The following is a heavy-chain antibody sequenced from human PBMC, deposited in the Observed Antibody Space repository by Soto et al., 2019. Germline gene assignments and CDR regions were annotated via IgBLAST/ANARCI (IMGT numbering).Heavy chain of an antibody. CDR2: IYPGDSDT. V-gene: IGHV5-51*01. CDR1: GYSFTSYW. J-gene: IGHJ6*01. D-gene: IGHD6-13*01. Sequence: PGESLKISCKGSGYSFTSYWIGWVRQMPGKGLEWMGIIYPGDSDTRYSPSFQGQVTISADKSISTAYLQWSSLKASDTAMYYCARTAAGTSHYYYYGMDVWGQGTTVTVSS. CDR3: ARTAAGTSHYYYYGMDV.